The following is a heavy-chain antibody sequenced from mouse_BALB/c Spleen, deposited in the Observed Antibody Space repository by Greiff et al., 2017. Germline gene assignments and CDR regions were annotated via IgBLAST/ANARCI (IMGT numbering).Heavy chain of an antibody. CDR3: ARHKVGYAMDY. CDR2: INSNGGST. CDR1: GFTFSSYY. Sequence: EVKLVESGGGLVKLGGSLKLSCAASGFTFSSYYMSWVRQTPEKRLELVAAINSNGGSTYYPDTVKGRFTISRDNAKNTLYLQMSSLKSEDTALYYCARHKVGYAMDYWGQGTSVTVSS. D-gene: IGHD1-3*01. V-gene: IGHV5-6-2*01. J-gene: IGHJ4*01.